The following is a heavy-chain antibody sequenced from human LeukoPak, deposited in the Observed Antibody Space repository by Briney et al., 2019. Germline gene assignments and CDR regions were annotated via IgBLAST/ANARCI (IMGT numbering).Heavy chain of an antibody. V-gene: IGHV1-69*04. Sequence: GSSVTVSCKASGGTFSSYAISWVRQAPGQGLEWMGRIIPILGIANYAQKFQGRVTITADKSTSTAYMELSSLRSEDTAVYYCARDRIAVAGLTFDYWGQGTLVTVSS. J-gene: IGHJ4*02. CDR1: GGTFSSYA. CDR2: IIPILGIA. D-gene: IGHD6-19*01. CDR3: ARDRIAVAGLTFDY.